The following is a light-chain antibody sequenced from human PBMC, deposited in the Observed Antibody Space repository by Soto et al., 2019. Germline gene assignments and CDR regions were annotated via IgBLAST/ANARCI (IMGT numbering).Light chain of an antibody. J-gene: IGLJ2*01. V-gene: IGLV2-14*03. CDR3: SSYTTSSTVV. CDR1: SSDVGGYNY. CDR2: DDS. Sequence: QSALTQPASVSGSPGQSITISCTGSSSDVGGYNYVSWYQQHHPGKAPKLMIYDDSNRPSGVSNRFSGSKSGNTASLTISGLQAEDEADYYCSSYTTSSTVVFGGGTQLTVL.